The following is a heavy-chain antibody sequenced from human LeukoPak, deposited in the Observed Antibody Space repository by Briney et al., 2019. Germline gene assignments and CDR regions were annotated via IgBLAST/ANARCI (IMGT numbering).Heavy chain of an antibody. CDR2: IRHDGSNK. CDR3: AKVDSPGYFDY. D-gene: IGHD3-22*01. J-gene: IGHJ4*02. V-gene: IGHV3-30*02. CDR1: GFTFSSYG. Sequence: GGSLRLSCAASGFTFSSYGMHWVRQAPGKGLEWVAFIRHDGSNKCYADSVKGRFTISRDNSKNTLYLQMNSLRGEDTAVYYCAKVDSPGYFDYWGQGTLVTVSS.